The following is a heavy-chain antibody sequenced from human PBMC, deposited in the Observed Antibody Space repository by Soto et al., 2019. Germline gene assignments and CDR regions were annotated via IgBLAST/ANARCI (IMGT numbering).Heavy chain of an antibody. J-gene: IGHJ4*02. D-gene: IGHD3-22*01. V-gene: IGHV3-33*01. CDR3: ARSEVDYYDSSPYYFDY. Sequence: QVQLVESGGGVVQPGRSLRLSCAASGFTSSSYGMHWVRQAPGKGLEWVAVIWYDGSNKYYADSVKGRFTISRDNSKNTLYLQMNSLRAEDTAVYYCARSEVDYYDSSPYYFDYWGQGTLVTVSS. CDR2: IWYDGSNK. CDR1: GFTSSSYG.